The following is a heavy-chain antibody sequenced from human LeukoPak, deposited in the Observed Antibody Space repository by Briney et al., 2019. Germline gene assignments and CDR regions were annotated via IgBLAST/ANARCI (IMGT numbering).Heavy chain of an antibody. CDR3: ARGTATRGWANWFDP. CDR2: IYHSGST. V-gene: IGHV4-4*02. J-gene: IGHJ5*02. CDR1: GGSISSSNW. D-gene: IGHD2-21*02. Sequence: PSGTLSLTCAVSGGSISSSNWWSWVRQPPGKGLEWIGEIYHSGSTNYNPSLKSRVTISVDKSKNQFSLELSSVTAADTAVYYCARGTATRGWANWFDPWGQGTLVTVSS.